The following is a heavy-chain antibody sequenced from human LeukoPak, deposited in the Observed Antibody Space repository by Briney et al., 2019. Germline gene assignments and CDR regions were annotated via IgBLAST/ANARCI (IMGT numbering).Heavy chain of an antibody. CDR2: ISAYNGNT. J-gene: IGHJ4*02. CDR1: GYTFTSYG. D-gene: IGHD4-17*01. CDR3: ARDWGTREKPVYGDHYYFDY. V-gene: IGHV1-18*01. Sequence: ASVKVSCKASGYTFTSYGISWVRQAPGQGLEWMGWISAYNGNTNYAQKLQGRVTMTTDTSTSTAYMELRSLRSDDTAVYYSARDWGTREKPVYGDHYYFDYWGQGTLVTVSS.